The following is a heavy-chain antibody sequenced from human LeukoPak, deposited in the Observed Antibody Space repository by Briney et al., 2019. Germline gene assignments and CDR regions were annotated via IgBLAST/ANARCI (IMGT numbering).Heavy chain of an antibody. CDR2: LAYDGTNE. D-gene: IGHD4-17*01. Sequence: GGSLRLSCKPSGFTFGIYAMHWLRHPPGKGLEWVALLAYDGTNEYYTDSVKGRFTISRDNSKNTVYLQMTSLRPEDTAVYYCSKGGPLGDTNRFDQWGQGVLVTVSS. V-gene: IGHV3-30*04. CDR1: GFTFGIYA. CDR3: SKGGPLGDTNRFDQ. J-gene: IGHJ4*02.